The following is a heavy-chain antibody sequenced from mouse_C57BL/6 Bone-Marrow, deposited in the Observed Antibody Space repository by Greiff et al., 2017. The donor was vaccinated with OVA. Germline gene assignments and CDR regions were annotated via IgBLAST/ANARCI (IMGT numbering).Heavy chain of an antibody. J-gene: IGHJ4*01. Sequence: QVQLQQPGAELVMPGASVKLSCKASGYTFTSYWMHWVKQRPGQGLEWIGEIDPSDSYTNYNQKFKGKSTLTVDKSSSTAYMQLSSLTSEDSAVYYCARGGVLRSYYAMDYWGQGTSVTVSS. CDR2: IDPSDSYT. D-gene: IGHD1-1*01. CDR3: ARGGVLRSYYAMDY. CDR1: GYTFTSYW. V-gene: IGHV1-69*01.